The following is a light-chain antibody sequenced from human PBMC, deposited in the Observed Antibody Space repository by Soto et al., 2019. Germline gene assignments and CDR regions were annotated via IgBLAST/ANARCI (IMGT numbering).Light chain of an antibody. J-gene: IGLJ2*01. CDR2: EDT. CDR3: CSYAGSSTVV. V-gene: IGLV2-23*01. CDR1: SRDVGNYNL. Sequence: QSVLTQPASVPGSRGQSITISCTGTSRDVGNYNLVSLYQQYPGKAPKLMIYEDTKRPSGVSHRFSGSKSGNTASLTISGLQHEDEAGYYCCSYAGSSTVVFGGGTKVTVL.